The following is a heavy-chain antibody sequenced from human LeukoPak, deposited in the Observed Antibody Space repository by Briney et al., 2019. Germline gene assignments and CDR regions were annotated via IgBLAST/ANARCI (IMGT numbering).Heavy chain of an antibody. CDR1: GGSISGYY. CDR2: INHSGST. Sequence: SETLSLTCTVSGGSISGYYLSWIRQPPGKGLEWIGEINHSGSTNNNPSLKSRVTISVDTSKNQVSLELSSVTAADTAVYYCAREVKDSGSFDYWGQGTLVTVSS. J-gene: IGHJ4*02. V-gene: IGHV4-34*01. D-gene: IGHD3-10*01. CDR3: AREVKDSGSFDY.